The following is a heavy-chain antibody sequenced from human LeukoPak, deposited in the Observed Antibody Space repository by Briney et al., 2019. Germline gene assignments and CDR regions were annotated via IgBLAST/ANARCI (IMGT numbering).Heavy chain of an antibody. V-gene: IGHV4-34*01. D-gene: IGHD4/OR15-4a*01. CDR3: ARDGSYGGDRPLDY. Sequence: SETLSLTCAVYGGSFSGYYWSWIRQSPQKGPEWIGDINHSGTTNYNPSLKSRVTISVDTSKNQFSLKLASVTAADTAVYYCARDGSYGGDRPLDYWGQGTLVTVSS. CDR2: INHSGTT. J-gene: IGHJ4*02. CDR1: GGSFSGYY.